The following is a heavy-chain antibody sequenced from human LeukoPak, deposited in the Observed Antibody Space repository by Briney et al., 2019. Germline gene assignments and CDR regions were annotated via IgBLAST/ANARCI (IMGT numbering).Heavy chain of an antibody. CDR1: GGSISGFH. Sequence: SETLSLTCPDSGGSISGFHWVWIRQPPGKGLEWIGDIYSSGHTDYNSSLRSRVTMSIDTAKSQFSLKLSSLTAADTAVYYCARRNCGGDCYPYYFGLWGTGTLVTVS. D-gene: IGHD2-21*02. CDR3: ARRNCGGDCYPYYFGL. J-gene: IGHJ4*02. CDR2: IYSSGHT. V-gene: IGHV4-59*01.